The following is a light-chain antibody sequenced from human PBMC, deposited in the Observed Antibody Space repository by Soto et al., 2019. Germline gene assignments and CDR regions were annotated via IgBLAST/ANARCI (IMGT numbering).Light chain of an antibody. J-gene: IGLJ3*02. Sequence: QSALTQPASVSGSPGQSITISCTGTSSDVGGYNYVSWYQHHPGKAPKLMIYEVSNRPSGVSNRFSGSKSGNTASLTISELLAEDEADYYCSSYTGSSTPVFGGGTKLTVL. V-gene: IGLV2-14*01. CDR2: EVS. CDR3: SSYTGSSTPV. CDR1: SSDVGGYNY.